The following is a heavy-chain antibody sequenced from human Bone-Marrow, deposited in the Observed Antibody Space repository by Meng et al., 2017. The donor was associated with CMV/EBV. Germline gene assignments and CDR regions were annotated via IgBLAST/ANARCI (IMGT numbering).Heavy chain of an antibody. CDR1: GFTFSSSW. V-gene: IGHV3-7*01. D-gene: IGHD3-3*01. Sequence: GESLKISCAASGFTFSSSWMSWVRQAPGKGLEWVGNIKQDGSEKYYVDSVKGRFTISRDNATNSLYLQMNSLRAEDTAVYYCARGGDYDFWGGSSNYYGMDVWGQGTTVTVSS. CDR3: ARGGDYDFWGGSSNYYGMDV. CDR2: IKQDGSEK. J-gene: IGHJ6*02.